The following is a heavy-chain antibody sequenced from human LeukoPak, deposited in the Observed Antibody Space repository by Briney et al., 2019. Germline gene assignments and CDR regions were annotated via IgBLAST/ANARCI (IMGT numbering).Heavy chain of an antibody. J-gene: IGHJ4*02. CDR2: ISYDGSNK. Sequence: GGSLRLSCAASGFTFSSYAMHWVRQAPGKGLGWVAVISYDGSNKYYADSVKGRLTISRDNSKNTLYLQMNSLRAEDTAVYYCARSIAAAGKIDYWGQGTLVTVSS. V-gene: IGHV3-30*04. CDR3: ARSIAAAGKIDY. CDR1: GFTFSSYA. D-gene: IGHD6-13*01.